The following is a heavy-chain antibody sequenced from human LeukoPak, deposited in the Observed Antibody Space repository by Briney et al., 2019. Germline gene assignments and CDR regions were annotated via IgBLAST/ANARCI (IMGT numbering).Heavy chain of an antibody. CDR1: GVSLSTYY. CDR3: ARVWVGYGDAFDI. Sequence: SETLSLTCTVSGVSLSTYYWSWIRQPAGKGLEWIGRIYTSGSTNYNPSLTSRVTMSVDTSKNQFSLKLSSVTAADTAVYYCARVWVGYGDAFDIWGQGTMVTVSS. D-gene: IGHD2-8*02. V-gene: IGHV4-4*07. J-gene: IGHJ3*02. CDR2: IYTSGST.